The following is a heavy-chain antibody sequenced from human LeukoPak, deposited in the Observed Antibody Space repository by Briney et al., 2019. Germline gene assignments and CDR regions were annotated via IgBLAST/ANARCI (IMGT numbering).Heavy chain of an antibody. V-gene: IGHV1-2*02. J-gene: IGHJ4*02. CDR1: GYTFTGYY. Sequence: EASVKVSCKASGYTFTGYYMHWVRQAPGQGLEWTGWINPNSGGTNYAQKFQGRVTMTRDTSISTAYMELSRLRSDDTAVYYCARETYSNILTGTDYWGPGTLVTVSS. D-gene: IGHD3-9*01. CDR3: ARETYSNILTGTDY. CDR2: INPNSGGT.